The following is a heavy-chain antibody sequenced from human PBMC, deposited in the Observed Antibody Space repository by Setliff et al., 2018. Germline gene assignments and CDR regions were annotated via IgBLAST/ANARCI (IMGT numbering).Heavy chain of an antibody. D-gene: IGHD2-21*01. CDR2: INGDGSVA. J-gene: IGHJ6*02. Sequence: LRLSCAASGFAFNTYWMHWVRQVPGKGLVWVARINGDGSVANYADAVKGRFTISRDNAKNTLGLQMNTLKAEDTAVYYCTRDIVVFTDIDYYYSGMDVWGQGTAVTV. V-gene: IGHV3-74*01. CDR3: TRDIVVFTDIDYYYSGMDV. CDR1: GFAFNTYW.